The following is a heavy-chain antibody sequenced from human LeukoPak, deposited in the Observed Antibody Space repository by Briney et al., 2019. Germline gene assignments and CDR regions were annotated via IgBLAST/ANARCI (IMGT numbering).Heavy chain of an antibody. V-gene: IGHV3-7*01. CDR2: IKQDGSEK. D-gene: IGHD4-17*01. J-gene: IGHJ4*02. Sequence: GGSLRLSCAASGFTFSSYWMSWVRQAPGKGLEWVANIKQDGSEKYYVDSVKGRFTISRDNAKNSLYLQMNSLRAEDTAVYYCARGPELGYSYGDYRVDYWGQGTLVTVSS. CDR1: GFTFSSYW. CDR3: ARGPELGYSYGDYRVDY.